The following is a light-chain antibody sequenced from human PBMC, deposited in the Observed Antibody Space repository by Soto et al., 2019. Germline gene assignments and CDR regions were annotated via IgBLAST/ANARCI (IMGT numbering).Light chain of an antibody. J-gene: IGKJ4*01. CDR1: DNIGSN. CDR3: QQSYKILT. V-gene: IGKV1-39*01. CDR2: AAS. Sequence: DIQLTQSPASLSASVGDRVTITCRASDNIGSNLNWYQHQTGTAPKLLIYAASSLQGGVPSSFSGSGYGTQFTLTIRGLQIEDFATYYCQQSYKILTFGGGTWVDI.